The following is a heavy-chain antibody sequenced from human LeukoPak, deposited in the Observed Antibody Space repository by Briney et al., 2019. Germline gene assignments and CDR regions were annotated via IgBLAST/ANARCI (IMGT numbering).Heavy chain of an antibody. V-gene: IGHV4-59*11. D-gene: IGHD3-22*01. CDR1: GGSIRSHY. Sequence: SETLSLTCTVSGGSIRSHYWNWIRQPPGKGLEWIGYIFYTGTTSYNPSLKSRVTISVDMSKNQFSLKLSSVTAADTAVYYCARGPYYYDSSGYGYWGQGTLVTVSS. CDR2: IFYTGTT. CDR3: ARGPYYYDSSGYGY. J-gene: IGHJ4*02.